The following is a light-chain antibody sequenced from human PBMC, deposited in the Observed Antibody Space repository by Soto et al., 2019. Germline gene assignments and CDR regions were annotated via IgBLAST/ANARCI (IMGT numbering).Light chain of an antibody. J-gene: IGLJ1*01. V-gene: IGLV2-14*01. Sequence: QSALTQPASVAGSPGQSITISCTGTSSDVGGYNYVSWYQQHPGKVPQLMIYEVSNRPSGVSNRFSGSKSGNTASLTISGLQADEEADYYCTSYSSRSTLYVFGPGTKVTVL. CDR1: SSDVGGYNY. CDR3: TSYSSRSTLYV. CDR2: EVS.